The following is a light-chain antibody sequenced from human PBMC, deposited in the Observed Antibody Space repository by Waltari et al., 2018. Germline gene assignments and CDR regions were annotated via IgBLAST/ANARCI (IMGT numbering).Light chain of an antibody. CDR3: MQARQTPGT. V-gene: IGKV2-28*01. CDR1: QSLLHSTGTTL. CDR2: CVS. Sequence: QSLLHSTGTTLFDWYVQKPRQSPQLLLYCVSNRASGFPDRFSGSGAGTDFTLKISRVEAEYVGVYFCMQARQTPGTFGQGTRVEIK. J-gene: IGKJ1*01.